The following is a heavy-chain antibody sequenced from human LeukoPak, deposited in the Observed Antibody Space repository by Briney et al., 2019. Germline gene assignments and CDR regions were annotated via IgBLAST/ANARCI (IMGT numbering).Heavy chain of an antibody. CDR1: GYTFTNYW. Sequence: GESLKISCQGSGYTFTNYWIGWVRQMPGKGLAWMGIIYPGDSDTRYSPSFQGQVTISADKSISTAYLQWNSLKASDSAMYYCAIKHDGSLYSPFDYWGQGTLVTVTS. J-gene: IGHJ4*02. V-gene: IGHV5-51*06. CDR2: IYPGDSDT. D-gene: IGHD6-13*01. CDR3: AIKHDGSLYSPFDY.